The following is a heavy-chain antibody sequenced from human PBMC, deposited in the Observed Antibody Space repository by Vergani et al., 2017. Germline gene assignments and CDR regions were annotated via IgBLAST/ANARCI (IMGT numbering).Heavy chain of an antibody. Sequence: QVQLVESGGGVVQPGESLRLSCAASGSPFTTYGIHWVRQAPGKGLEWVAFIQKAGIDKLYEDSVRGRFTISRDISKNTHYLEMNSLSAEDTALYHCVKDHPVFDEWGRGTLVSVS. CDR3: VKDHPVFDE. J-gene: IGHJ4*02. V-gene: IGHV3-30*02. CDR1: GSPFTTYG. CDR2: IQKAGIDK.